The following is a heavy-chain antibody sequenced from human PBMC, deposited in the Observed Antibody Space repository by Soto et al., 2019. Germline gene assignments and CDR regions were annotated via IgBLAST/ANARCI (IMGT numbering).Heavy chain of an antibody. CDR2: IYYSGST. CDR3: AGIYSGRPGGTLRY. CDR1: GGSISSGGDY. D-gene: IGHD1-26*01. Sequence: QVQLQESGPGLVKPSQTLSLTCTVSGGSISSGGDYWSWIRQHPGKGLEWIGYIYYSGSTYYNPSLKSRVTISVDTSKNQFSLTLSSVTAADTAVYYCAGIYSGRPGGTLRYWGQGTMLTVSS. J-gene: IGHJ4*02. V-gene: IGHV4-31*03.